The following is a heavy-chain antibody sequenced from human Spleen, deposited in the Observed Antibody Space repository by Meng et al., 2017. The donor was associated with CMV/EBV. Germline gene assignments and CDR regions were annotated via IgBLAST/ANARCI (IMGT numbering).Heavy chain of an antibody. Sequence: GGSLRLSCAASGFTFSNYAMSWVRRAPGKGLKWVSAISGSGGSTYSADSVKGRFTISRDNSKNTLYLQMSSLRAEDTAVYYCAKDIKRWEAGTFDYWGQGTLVTVSS. CDR2: ISGSGGST. CDR3: AKDIKRWEAGTFDY. CDR1: GFTFSNYA. D-gene: IGHD6-19*01. J-gene: IGHJ4*02. V-gene: IGHV3-23*01.